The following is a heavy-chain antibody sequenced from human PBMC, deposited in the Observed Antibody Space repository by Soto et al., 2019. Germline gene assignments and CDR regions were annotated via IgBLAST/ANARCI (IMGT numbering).Heavy chain of an antibody. CDR3: AIRRGYCSGGSCYGGYFDY. CDR1: GFTFSSYA. Sequence: PGGSLRLSCAASGFTFSSYAMSWVRQAPGKGLEWVSAISGSGGSTYYADSVKGRFTISRDNSKSTLYLQMNSLRAEDTAVYYCAIRRGYCSGGSCYGGYFDYWGQGTLVTVSS. D-gene: IGHD2-15*01. CDR2: ISGSGGST. J-gene: IGHJ4*02. V-gene: IGHV3-23*01.